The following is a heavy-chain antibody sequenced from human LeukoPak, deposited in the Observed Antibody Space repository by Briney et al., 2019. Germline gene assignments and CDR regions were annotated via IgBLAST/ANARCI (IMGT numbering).Heavy chain of an antibody. J-gene: IGHJ6*03. V-gene: IGHV1-18*01. CDR1: GYTFTSYA. CDR2: ISAYNGNT. CDR3: ARETVVYYMDV. D-gene: IGHD4-23*01. Sequence: ASVKVSCKASGYTFTSYAMNWVRQAPGQGLEWMGWISAYNGNTNYAQKLQGRVTMTTDTSTSTAYMELRSLRSDDTAVYYCARETVVYYMDVWGKGTTVTVSS.